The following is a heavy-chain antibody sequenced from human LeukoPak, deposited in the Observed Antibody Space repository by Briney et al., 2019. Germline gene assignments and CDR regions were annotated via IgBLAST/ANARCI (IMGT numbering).Heavy chain of an antibody. CDR3: ARERCSSTSCRRNPDY. D-gene: IGHD2-2*01. V-gene: IGHV3-30*19. CDR2: IPYDGSNK. Sequence: GGSLRLSCAASGFTFRSHGMHWVRQTPGKGLEWVAVIPYDGSNKYYADSVKGRFTISRDNSKNTLYLQMNSLRAEDTAVYYCARERCSSTSCRRNPDYWGQGTLVTVSS. CDR1: GFTFRSHG. J-gene: IGHJ4*02.